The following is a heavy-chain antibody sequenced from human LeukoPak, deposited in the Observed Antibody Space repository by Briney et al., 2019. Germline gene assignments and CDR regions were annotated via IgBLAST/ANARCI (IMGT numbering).Heavy chain of an antibody. D-gene: IGHD6-6*01. CDR3: ARERIAARPDIPETNDAFDI. CDR2: IYYSGST. CDR1: GGSISSSSYY. Sequence: SETLSLTCTVSGGSISSSSYYWGWLRQPPGKGLEWIGSIYYSGSTYYNPSLKSRVTISVDTSKNQFSLKLSSVTAADTAVYYCARERIAARPDIPETNDAFDIWGQGTMVTVSS. V-gene: IGHV4-39*07. J-gene: IGHJ3*02.